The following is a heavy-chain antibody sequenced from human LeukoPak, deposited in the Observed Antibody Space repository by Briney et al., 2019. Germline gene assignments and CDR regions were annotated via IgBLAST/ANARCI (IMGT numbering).Heavy chain of an antibody. Sequence: KSSETLSLTCTVSGGSISSSSYYWGWIRQPPGKGLEWIGSIYYSGSTYYNPSLKSRVTISVDTSKNQFSLKLSSVTAADTAVYYCAGSITMIVVVIQDAFDIWGQGTMVTVSS. V-gene: IGHV4-39*01. J-gene: IGHJ3*02. CDR3: AGSITMIVVVIQDAFDI. CDR2: IYYSGST. CDR1: GGSISSSSYY. D-gene: IGHD3-22*01.